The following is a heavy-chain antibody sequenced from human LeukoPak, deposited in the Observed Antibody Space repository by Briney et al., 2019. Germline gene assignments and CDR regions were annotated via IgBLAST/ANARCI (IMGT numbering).Heavy chain of an antibody. CDR3: AKGRPYCSSTSCYTAEYFQH. D-gene: IGHD2-2*02. Sequence: GGSLRLSCAASGFTFSCYGMHWVRQAPGKGLEWVAVISYDGSNKYYADSVKGRFTISRDNSKNTLYLQMNSLRAEDTAVYYCAKGRPYCSSTSCYTAEYFQHWGQGTLVTVSS. CDR2: ISYDGSNK. CDR1: GFTFSCYG. J-gene: IGHJ1*01. V-gene: IGHV3-30*18.